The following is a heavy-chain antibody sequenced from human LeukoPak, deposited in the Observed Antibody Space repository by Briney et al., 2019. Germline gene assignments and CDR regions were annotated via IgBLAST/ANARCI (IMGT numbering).Heavy chain of an antibody. D-gene: IGHD6-13*01. CDR2: IYSRGGT. J-gene: IGHJ4*02. CDR1: GFTFRNYD. CDR3: ARDPPGIAASGTYY. V-gene: IGHV3-53*01. Sequence: GGSLRLSCAASGFTFRNYDIHWVRQAPGKGLEWVSLIYSRGGTSYADSVKGRFTISRDSSKNTLFLQMNSLRVEDTAVYYCARDPPGIAASGTYYWGQGTLVTVSS.